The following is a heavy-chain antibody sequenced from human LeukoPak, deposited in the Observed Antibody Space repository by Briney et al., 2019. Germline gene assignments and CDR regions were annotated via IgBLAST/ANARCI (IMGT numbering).Heavy chain of an antibody. CDR3: ARCYYDSSGYWDFFDY. J-gene: IGHJ4*02. CDR2: ISYDGSNK. Sequence: PGRSLRLSCAASGFTFSSYAMHWVRQAPSKGLEWVAVISYDGSNKYYADSVKGRFTISRDNSKNTLYLQMNSLRAEDTAVYYCARCYYDSSGYWDFFDYWGQGTLVTVSS. D-gene: IGHD3-22*01. CDR1: GFTFSSYA. V-gene: IGHV3-30-3*01.